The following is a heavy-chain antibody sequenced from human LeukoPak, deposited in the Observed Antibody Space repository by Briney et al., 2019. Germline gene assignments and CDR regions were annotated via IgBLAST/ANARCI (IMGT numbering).Heavy chain of an antibody. CDR3: ARNGGNSDYDY. CDR2: IYHSGAT. V-gene: IGHV4-4*02. D-gene: IGHD4-23*01. CDR1: GGSISSSSSIC. Sequence: SETLSLTCAVSGGSISSSSSICWTWVRQPPGKGLEWIGEIYHSGATNYTPSLKSRVTMLLDKSKNQFSLKLNSVTAADTAVYYCARNGGNSDYDYWGQGTLVTVSA. J-gene: IGHJ4*02.